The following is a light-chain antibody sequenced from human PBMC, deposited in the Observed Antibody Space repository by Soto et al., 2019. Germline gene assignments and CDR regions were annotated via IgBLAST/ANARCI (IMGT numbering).Light chain of an antibody. CDR1: SSDVGGYNY. J-gene: IGLJ2*01. CDR2: DVS. CDR3: SSYTSSSTYVV. V-gene: IGLV2-14*01. Sequence: QSALTQPASVSGSPGQWITISCTGTSSDVGGYNYVPWYQQHPGKAPKLMIYDVSNRPSGVSNRFSGSKSGNTASLTISGLQAEDEADYYCSSYTSSSTYVVFGGGTKVTVL.